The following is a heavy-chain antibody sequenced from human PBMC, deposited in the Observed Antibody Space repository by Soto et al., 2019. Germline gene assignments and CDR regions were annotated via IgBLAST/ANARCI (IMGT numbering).Heavy chain of an antibody. J-gene: IGHJ6*02. CDR3: AREGYCSSTSCYPTFPYYGMDV. Sequence: QVQLVQSGAEVKKPGASVKVSCKASGYTFTSYGISWVRQAPGQGLEWMGWISAYNGNTNYAQKLQGRVTMTTDTSTSTAYMELSSLRSDDTAVYYCAREGYCSSTSCYPTFPYYGMDVWGQGTTVTVSS. D-gene: IGHD2-2*01. V-gene: IGHV1-18*04. CDR1: GYTFTSYG. CDR2: ISAYNGNT.